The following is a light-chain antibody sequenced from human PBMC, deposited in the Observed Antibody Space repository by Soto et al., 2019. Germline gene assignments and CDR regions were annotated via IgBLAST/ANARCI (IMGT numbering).Light chain of an antibody. CDR1: GSAVGTYNL. J-gene: IGLJ1*01. Sequence: QSALTQPASISGSPGQSITISCTGTGSAVGTYNLVSWYQQHPGKAPNLMIYEVNQRPSGVPDRFSGSKSGNTASLTVSGLQAEDEADYYCNSYAGSDTFVFGSGTKLTVL. V-gene: IGLV2-23*02. CDR2: EVN. CDR3: NSYAGSDTFV.